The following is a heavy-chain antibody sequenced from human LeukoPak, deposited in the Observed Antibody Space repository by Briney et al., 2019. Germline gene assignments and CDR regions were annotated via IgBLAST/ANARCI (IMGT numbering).Heavy chain of an antibody. CDR1: GFTFSNYG. D-gene: IGHD3-10*01. CDR3: AKDSGVIAGHWYFDL. Sequence: GRSLRLSCTASGFTFSNYGMHRVRQAPGKGLDWVAIISDDGSNKYYADSVQGRVTISRDNSKNTLYLQVSSLRDEDTAVYYCAKDSGVIAGHWYFDLWGRGTLVSVSS. J-gene: IGHJ2*01. V-gene: IGHV3-30*18. CDR2: ISDDGSNK.